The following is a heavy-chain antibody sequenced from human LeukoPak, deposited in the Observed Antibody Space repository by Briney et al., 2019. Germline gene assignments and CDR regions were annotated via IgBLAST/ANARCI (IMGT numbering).Heavy chain of an antibody. J-gene: IGHJ3*02. CDR2: IKQDGSEK. D-gene: IGHD3-16*01. CDR1: GFTFNNYA. V-gene: IGHV3-7*01. CDR3: ARERGGGDAFDI. Sequence: GGSLRLSCAASGFTFNNYAMSWVRQAPGKGLEWVANIKQDGSEKYYVDSVKGRFTISRDNAKNSLYLQMNSLRAEDTAVYYCARERGGGDAFDIWGQGTMVTVSS.